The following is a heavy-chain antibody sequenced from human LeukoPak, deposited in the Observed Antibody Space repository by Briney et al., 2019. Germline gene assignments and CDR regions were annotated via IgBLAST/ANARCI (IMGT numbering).Heavy chain of an antibody. CDR1: GYTFTSYD. Sequence: VASVKVSCKASGYTFTSYDINWVRQATGQGLEWMGWMNPNSGNTGYAQKFQGRVTMTRNTSISTAYMELSSLRSEDTAVYYCARGLMVRGVMIGMAAGYWGQGTLVTVSS. V-gene: IGHV1-8*01. CDR2: MNPNSGNT. D-gene: IGHD3-10*01. J-gene: IGHJ4*02. CDR3: ARGLMVRGVMIGMAAGY.